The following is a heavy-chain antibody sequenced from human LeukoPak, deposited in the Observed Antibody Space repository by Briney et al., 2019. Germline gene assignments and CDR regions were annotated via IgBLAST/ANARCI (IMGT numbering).Heavy chain of an antibody. D-gene: IGHD6-19*01. CDR3: ARRAVAGARIFDY. CDR1: GGTFSSYA. J-gene: IGHJ4*02. Sequence: ASVKVSCKASGGTFSSYAISWMRQAPGQGLEWMGGIIPNFGTANYAQKFQGRVTITADESTSTAYMELSSLRSEDTAVYYRARRAVAGARIFDYWGQGTLVTVSS. V-gene: IGHV1-69*13. CDR2: IIPNFGTA.